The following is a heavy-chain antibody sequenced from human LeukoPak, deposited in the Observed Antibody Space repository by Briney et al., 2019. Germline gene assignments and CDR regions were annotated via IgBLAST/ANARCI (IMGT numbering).Heavy chain of an antibody. Sequence: TSETLSLTCTVSGGSISSSSYYWGWIRQPPGKGLEWIGSIYYSGSTYYNPSLKSRVTISVDTSKNQSSLKLSSVTAADTAVHYCARRHIVGATYFDYWGQGTLVTVSS. J-gene: IGHJ4*02. CDR3: ARRHIVGATYFDY. CDR2: IYYSGST. V-gene: IGHV4-39*01. CDR1: GGSISSSSYY. D-gene: IGHD1-26*01.